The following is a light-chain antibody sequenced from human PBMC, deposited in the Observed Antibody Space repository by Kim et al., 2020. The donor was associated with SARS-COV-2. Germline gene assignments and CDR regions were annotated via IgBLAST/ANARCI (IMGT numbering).Light chain of an antibody. J-gene: IGLJ3*02. Sequence: SITIACDGTRSDVGGYNYVSWYQQPPGKAPKLMIYDVSNRPSGVSNRFSGSKSGNTASLTISGLQAEDEADYYCSSYTSSSTKVFGGGTQLTVL. V-gene: IGLV2-14*03. CDR2: DVS. CDR1: RSDVGGYNY. CDR3: SSYTSSSTKV.